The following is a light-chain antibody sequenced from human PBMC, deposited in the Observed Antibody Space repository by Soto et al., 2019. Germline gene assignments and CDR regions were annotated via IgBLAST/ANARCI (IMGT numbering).Light chain of an antibody. V-gene: IGKV1-6*01. CDR2: AAS. CDR1: QGITTD. Sequence: IQMTQSPSSLSASVGDRVTITCRASQGITTDLGWYQQKPGKAPKLLIFAASSLQSGVPSRFSGSGSGTDFTLTISSLQPEDFATYYCLQDYNYPWTFGQGTKVEIK. J-gene: IGKJ1*01. CDR3: LQDYNYPWT.